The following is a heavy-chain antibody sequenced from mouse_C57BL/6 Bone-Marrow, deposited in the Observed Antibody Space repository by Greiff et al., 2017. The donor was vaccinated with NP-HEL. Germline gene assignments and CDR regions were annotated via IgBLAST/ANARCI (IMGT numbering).Heavy chain of an antibody. D-gene: IGHD1-1*01. CDR2: IDPENGDT. J-gene: IGHJ2*01. CDR3: TGRKVATDYFDY. Sequence: EVKLQESGAELVRPGASVKLSCTASGFNIKDDYMHWVKQRPEQGLEWIGWIDPENGDTEYASKFQGKATITADTSSNTAYLQLSSLTSEDTAVYYCTGRKVATDYFDYWGQGTTLTVSS. CDR1: GFNIKDDY. V-gene: IGHV14-4*01.